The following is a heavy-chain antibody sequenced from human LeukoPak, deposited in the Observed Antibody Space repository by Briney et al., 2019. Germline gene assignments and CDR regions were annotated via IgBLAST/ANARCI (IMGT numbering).Heavy chain of an antibody. CDR2: IKGDGINK. Sequence: GGSLRLSCAASGFTFSTYWMSWVRQAPGKGLEWVANIKGDGINKNYVDSVRGRFTISRDNAKDSLYLQMNSLRAEDTAVYYCARDEPNAMGGTAGLVYWGQGTLVTVSS. J-gene: IGHJ4*02. D-gene: IGHD6-19*01. CDR3: ARDEPNAMGGTAGLVY. CDR1: GFTFSTYW. V-gene: IGHV3-7*05.